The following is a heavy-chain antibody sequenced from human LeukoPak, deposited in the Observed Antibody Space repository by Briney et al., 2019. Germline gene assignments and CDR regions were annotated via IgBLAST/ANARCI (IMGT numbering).Heavy chain of an antibody. CDR2: ISSSSSYI. J-gene: IGHJ4*02. V-gene: IGHV3-21*01. CDR1: GFTFSSYS. CDR3: ARDLAVAGPYYFDY. D-gene: IGHD6-19*01. Sequence: PGGSLRLSCAASGFTFSSYSMNWVRQAPGKGLEWVSSISSSSSYIYYADSVKGRFTISRDNAKNSLYLQMNSLRAEDTAVYYCARDLAVAGPYYFDYWGQGTLVTVSS.